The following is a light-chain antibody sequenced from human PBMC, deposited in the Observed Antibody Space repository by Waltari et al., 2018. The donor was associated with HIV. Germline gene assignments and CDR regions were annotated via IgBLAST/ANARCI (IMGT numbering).Light chain of an antibody. Sequence: QAVVTQEPSLTVSPGGTVTPTCDSTPGPVTPGPYPYWFQHKPGQVPRTLIYDTTKKHSWTPARFAGSLVGDKAALTLSGAQPEDEADYYCLLAYSGGRRVFGGGTKLTVL. CDR1: PGPVTPGPY. CDR3: LLAYSGGRRV. J-gene: IGLJ3*02. CDR2: DTT. V-gene: IGLV7-46*01.